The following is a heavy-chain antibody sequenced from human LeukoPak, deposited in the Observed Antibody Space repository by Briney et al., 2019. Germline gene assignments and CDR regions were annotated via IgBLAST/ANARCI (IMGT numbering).Heavy chain of an antibody. D-gene: IGHD1-1*01. J-gene: IGHJ3*02. V-gene: IGHV1-69*13. CDR2: IIPIFGTA. CDR3: ARELGNRYNWNDGEGAFDI. Sequence: SVKVSCKASGGTFSSYAISWVRQAPGQGLEWMGGIIPIFGTADYAQKFQGRVTITADESTSTAYMELSSLRSEDTAVYYCARELGNRYNWNDGEGAFDIWGQGTMVTVSS. CDR1: GGTFSSYA.